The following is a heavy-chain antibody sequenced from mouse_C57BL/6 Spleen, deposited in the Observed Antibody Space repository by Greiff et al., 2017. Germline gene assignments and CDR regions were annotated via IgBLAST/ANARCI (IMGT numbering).Heavy chain of an antibody. CDR3: ARPTWFAY. Sequence: EVKVVESGGGLVKPGGSLKLSCAASGFTISDYGMHWVRQATEKGLEWVAYISSGSSTIYYADTVKGRFTISRDNAKDTLFLQMTRLRSEDTAMXYCARPTWFAYWGQGTMVTVSA. J-gene: IGHJ3*01. CDR1: GFTISDYG. D-gene: IGHD4-1*02. CDR2: ISSGSSTI. V-gene: IGHV5-17*01.